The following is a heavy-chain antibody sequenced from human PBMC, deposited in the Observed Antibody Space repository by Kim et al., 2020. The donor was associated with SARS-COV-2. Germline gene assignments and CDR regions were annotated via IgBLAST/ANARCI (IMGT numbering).Heavy chain of an antibody. CDR3: AKSIARIQLWCVGDY. V-gene: IGHV3-23*01. J-gene: IGHJ4*02. D-gene: IGHD5-18*01. Sequence: ESGKGRFTMSRDKSKNALYLQMNSLRAEDRAVEYCAKSIARIQLWCVGDYWGQGTLVTVSS.